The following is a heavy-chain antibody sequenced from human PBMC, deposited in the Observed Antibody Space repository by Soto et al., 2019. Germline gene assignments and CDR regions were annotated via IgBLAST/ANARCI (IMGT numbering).Heavy chain of an antibody. D-gene: IGHD1-1*01. Sequence: GGSLRLSCAASGFTVSTNYMSWVRQAPGKGLEWVSVLFSGSNTYSADSLKGRFTISSGQSKNTLYLQMDSLRAEDTAVYYCARVLVGTTIDFWGPGTLVTVSS. V-gene: IGHV3-53*01. CDR2: LFSGSNT. CDR3: ARVLVGTTIDF. CDR1: GFTVSTNY. J-gene: IGHJ4*02.